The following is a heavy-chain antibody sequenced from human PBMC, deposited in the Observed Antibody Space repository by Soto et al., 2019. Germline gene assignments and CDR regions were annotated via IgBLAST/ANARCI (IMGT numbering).Heavy chain of an antibody. CDR2: ISYDGSNK. D-gene: IGHD2-2*01. CDR1: GFTFSSYA. CDR3: ARDLSRGPPYGMDV. Sequence: PGGSLRLSCAASGFTFSSYAMHWVRQAPGKGLEWVAVISYDGSNKYYADSVKGRFTISRDNSKNTLYLQMNSLRAEDTAVYYCARDLSRGPPYGMDVWGQGITVTVSS. V-gene: IGHV3-30-3*01. J-gene: IGHJ6*02.